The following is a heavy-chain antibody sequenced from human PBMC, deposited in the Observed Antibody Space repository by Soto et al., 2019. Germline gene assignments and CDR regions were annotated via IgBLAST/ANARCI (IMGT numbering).Heavy chain of an antibody. J-gene: IGHJ5*02. D-gene: IGHD3-3*01. CDR3: ARVGRDYDFWSGPSRRRFDP. CDR2: INHSGST. CDR1: CGSFIGYY. Sequence: SETLSLTCAFYCGSFIGYYWSWIRQPSGKGLEWIGEINHSGSTNYNPSLKSRVTISVDTSKNQFSLKLSSVTAADTAVYYCARVGRDYDFWSGPSRRRFDPWGQGTLVTVSS. V-gene: IGHV4-34*01.